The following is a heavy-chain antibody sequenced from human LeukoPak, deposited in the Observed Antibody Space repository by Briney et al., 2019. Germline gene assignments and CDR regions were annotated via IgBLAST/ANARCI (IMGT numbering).Heavy chain of an antibody. Sequence: ASVKVSCKASGGTFSSYAISWVRQAPGQGLEWMGGIIPIFGTANYAQKFQGRVTITADESTSTAYMELSSLRSEDTAVYYCASSRGYSYGPGGGMDVSGQGTTVTVSS. CDR2: IIPIFGTA. J-gene: IGHJ6*02. CDR3: ASSRGYSYGPGGGMDV. V-gene: IGHV1-69*13. D-gene: IGHD5-18*01. CDR1: GGTFSSYA.